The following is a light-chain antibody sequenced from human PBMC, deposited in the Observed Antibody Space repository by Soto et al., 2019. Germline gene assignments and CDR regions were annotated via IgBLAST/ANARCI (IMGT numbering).Light chain of an antibody. CDR1: QSVTTY. CDR2: DAS. CDR3: QQRSNWPPEIT. V-gene: IGKV3-11*01. J-gene: IGKJ5*01. Sequence: TVLTRSPATLSLSPGERATLSCRASQSVTTYLAWYQQKPGQAPRLLIYDASDRATGIPARFSGSGSGTDFTLTISSLEPEDFAVYYCQQRSNWPPEITFGQGTRLEIK.